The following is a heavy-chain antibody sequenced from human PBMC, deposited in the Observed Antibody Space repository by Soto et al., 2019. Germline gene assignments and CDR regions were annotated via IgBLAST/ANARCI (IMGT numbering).Heavy chain of an antibody. V-gene: IGHV4-61*01. CDR3: ARALGYCSSTSCYTEAFDI. J-gene: IGHJ3*02. D-gene: IGHD2-2*02. Sequence: SETLSLTCTVSGGSVSSGSYYWSWIRQPPGKGLEWIGYIYYSGSTNYNPSLKSRVTISVDTSKNQFSLKLSSVTAADTAVYYCARALGYCSSTSCYTEAFDIWGQGTMVT. CDR2: IYYSGST. CDR1: GGSVSSGSYY.